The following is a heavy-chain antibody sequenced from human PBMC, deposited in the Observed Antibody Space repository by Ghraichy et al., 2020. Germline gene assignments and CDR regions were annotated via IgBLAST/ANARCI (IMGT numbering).Heavy chain of an antibody. CDR3: GRDGHLWGSYVDN. CDR2: IKHDASEK. Sequence: LSLTCEASGFNFINYYMTWVRQAPGKGLEWVANIKHDASEKYYVDSVKCRFTISRDNDKNSVFLQMNSLRGEDTAVYYCGRDGHLWGSYVDNWGQGTRVIVSS. D-gene: IGHD3-16*01. CDR1: GFNFINYY. J-gene: IGHJ4*02. V-gene: IGHV3-7*01.